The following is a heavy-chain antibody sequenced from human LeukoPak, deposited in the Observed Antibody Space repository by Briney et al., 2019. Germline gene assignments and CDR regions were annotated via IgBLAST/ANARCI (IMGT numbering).Heavy chain of an antibody. D-gene: IGHD6-13*01. J-gene: IGHJ4*02. CDR2: IYSGGST. CDR1: GFTVSSNY. Sequence: PGRSLRLSCAASGFTVSSNYMSWVRQAPGKGLEWVSVIYSGGSTYYADSVKGRFTISRDNSKNTLYLQMNSLRAEDTAVYYCARVGSGYSSSWYFDYWGQGTLVTVSS. V-gene: IGHV3-53*01. CDR3: ARVGSGYSSSWYFDY.